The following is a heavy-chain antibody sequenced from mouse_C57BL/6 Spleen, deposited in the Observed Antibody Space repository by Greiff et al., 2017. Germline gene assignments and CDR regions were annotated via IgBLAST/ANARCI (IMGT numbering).Heavy chain of an antibody. CDR1: GYTFTSYW. Sequence: VQLQQSGAELVKPGASVKLSCKASGYTFTSYWMHWVKQRPGRGLEWIGRFAPKSGGTKYNEKFKSKATLTVDKPSSTAYMQLSSLTSDDSAVYDCALSYYGNYGYAMDYWGKGTSVTVSS. V-gene: IGHV1-72*01. D-gene: IGHD2-10*01. J-gene: IGHJ4*01. CDR3: ALSYYGNYGYAMDY. CDR2: FAPKSGGT.